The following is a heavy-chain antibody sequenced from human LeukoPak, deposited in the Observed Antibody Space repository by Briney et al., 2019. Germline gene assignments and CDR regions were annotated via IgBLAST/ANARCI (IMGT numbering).Heavy chain of an antibody. CDR2: ISWNSVNI. CDR1: GFTFDDYA. V-gene: IGHV3-9*01. D-gene: IGHD3-10*01. J-gene: IGHJ6*02. CDR3: TRARGSTYYYSMDV. Sequence: GGSLRLSCAASGFTFDDYAMQWVRQAPGQGLEWVSGISWNSVNIGYADSVKGRFTISRDNAKNSLYLQMNSLRAEDTALYYCTRARGSTYYYSMDVWGQGTTVTVSS.